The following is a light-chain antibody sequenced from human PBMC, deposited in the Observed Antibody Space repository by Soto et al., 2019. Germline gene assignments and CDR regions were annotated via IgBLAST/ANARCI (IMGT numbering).Light chain of an antibody. CDR2: DAS. V-gene: IGKV3-11*01. Sequence: ETVLTQSPATLSVSPGERATLSCRASQSVSSNLAWYQQKPGQAPRLLIYDASNRATGIPARFSGSGSGTDFTLTISSLEPEDFAVYYCQQRSNWPVTFGQGTKVDIK. J-gene: IGKJ1*01. CDR1: QSVSSN. CDR3: QQRSNWPVT.